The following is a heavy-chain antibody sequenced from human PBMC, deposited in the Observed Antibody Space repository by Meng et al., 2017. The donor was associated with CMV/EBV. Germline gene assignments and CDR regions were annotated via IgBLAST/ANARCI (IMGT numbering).Heavy chain of an antibody. CDR3: ARAPTYYYDSSGYYGLGFDY. CDR2: IKQDGSGK. D-gene: IGHD3-22*01. Sequence: ESLMISCAASGSTFSSYWMSWVRQAPGKGLEWVANIKQDGSGKYYVDSVKGRFTISRDNAKNSLYLQMNSLRAEATAVYYCARAPTYYYDSSGYYGLGFDYWGQGTLVTVSS. CDR1: GSTFSSYW. J-gene: IGHJ4*02. V-gene: IGHV3-7*01.